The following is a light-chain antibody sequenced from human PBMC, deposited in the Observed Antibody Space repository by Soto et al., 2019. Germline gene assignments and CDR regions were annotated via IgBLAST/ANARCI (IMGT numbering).Light chain of an antibody. CDR3: QQVDTYPFT. CDR2: AAS. Sequence: DIQLTQSPSFLSASVGDRVTITCRASQGIRSHLAWYQQKPGKAPKLLIYAASTLQTGVPSRFSGSGSGTEFTLTISRLQPEDFGTYYCQQVDTYPFTFGPGTKVDIK. V-gene: IGKV1-9*01. J-gene: IGKJ3*01. CDR1: QGIRSH.